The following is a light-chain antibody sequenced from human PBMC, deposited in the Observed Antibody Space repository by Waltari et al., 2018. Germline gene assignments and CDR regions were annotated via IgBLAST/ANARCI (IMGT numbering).Light chain of an antibody. CDR3: SSYAGSNIWV. CDR2: EVS. V-gene: IGLV2-8*01. Sequence: QSALTQPPSASGSPGQSVTISCTGTSSDVGGYNYVPWYQQHPGKAPKLMIYEVSKRPSGVPARFSGSKSDNTASLTVSGLQAEDEADYYCSSYAGSNIWVFGGGTKLTVL. J-gene: IGLJ3*02. CDR1: SSDVGGYNY.